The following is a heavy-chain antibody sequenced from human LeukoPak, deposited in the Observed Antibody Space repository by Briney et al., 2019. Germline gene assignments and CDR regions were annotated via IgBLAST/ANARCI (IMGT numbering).Heavy chain of an antibody. Sequence: GGSLRLSCAASGFTVSSNDMSWVRQAPGKGLEWVSIIYSGGVTNYADSVKGRFTLSRDNSKNTLYLQMNSLRAEDTAVYYCARDIYDFWSGYQYYFDYWGQGTLVTVSS. V-gene: IGHV3-53*01. D-gene: IGHD3-3*01. CDR3: ARDIYDFWSGYQYYFDY. J-gene: IGHJ4*02. CDR1: GFTVSSND. CDR2: IYSGGVT.